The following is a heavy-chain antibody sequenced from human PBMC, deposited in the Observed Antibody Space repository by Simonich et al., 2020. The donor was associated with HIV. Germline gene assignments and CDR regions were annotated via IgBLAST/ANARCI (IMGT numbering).Heavy chain of an antibody. CDR1: GGSSSGYY. D-gene: IGHD3-3*01. J-gene: IGHJ4*02. Sequence: QVQLQQWGAGLLKPSETLSLTCAVYGGSSSGYYWRWIRQPPGKGIDWIGEINDSEITNYKSSLNSRATISVDKSKNQFSLKLSSVTAADTAIYYCARRDRELILYFDYWGQGNLVTVSS. CDR3: ARRDRELILYFDY. CDR2: INDSEIT. V-gene: IGHV4-34*01.